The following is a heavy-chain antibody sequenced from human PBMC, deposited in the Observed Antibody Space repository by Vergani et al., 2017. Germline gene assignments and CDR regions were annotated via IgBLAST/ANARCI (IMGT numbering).Heavy chain of an antibody. D-gene: IGHD3-10*01. V-gene: IGHV3-74*03. CDR3: ARDRYYLGSGSYPYFYYYGLDV. J-gene: IGHJ6*02. CDR1: GFSFNSYW. CDR2: IKSDGSIT. Sequence: EVQLVESGGGLVQPGGSLRLSCSASGFSFNSYWMHWVRQVPGKGLLWVSRIKSDGSITAYADSVKGRFTISRDNAQNTLYLQMNSLRAEDTGVYYCARDRYYLGSGSYPYFYYYGLDVWGQGTAVTVSS.